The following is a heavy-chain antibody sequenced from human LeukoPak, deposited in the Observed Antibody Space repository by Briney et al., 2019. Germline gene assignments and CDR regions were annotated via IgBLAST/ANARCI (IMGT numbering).Heavy chain of an antibody. CDR3: ARTVHLDY. D-gene: IGHD1-1*01. Sequence: PGGSLRLSCAASGFTFSTYAMNWVRQAPGKGLEWVSTIGGSGGPTYYADSVKGRFTISRDNSKNTLFLQMNSLGADDTAVYYCARTVHLDYWGQGTLVTVSS. J-gene: IGHJ4*02. CDR1: GFTFSTYA. CDR2: IGGSGGPT. V-gene: IGHV3-23*01.